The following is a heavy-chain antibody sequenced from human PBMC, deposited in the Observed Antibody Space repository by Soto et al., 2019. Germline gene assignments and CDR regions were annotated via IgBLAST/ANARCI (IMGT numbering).Heavy chain of an antibody. CDR1: GGSIGSYY. J-gene: IGHJ5*02. V-gene: IGHV4-59*12. CDR3: ATLPPRIVVSLLPIPT. Sequence: PSETLSLTCTVSGGSIGSYYWSWIRQPPGKGLEWIGYIYYSDSINYNPSLKSRVIISDDTSKNQFSLKLRSVTAADTAVYYCATLPPRIVVSLLPIPTSGQGILVTVSS. D-gene: IGHD2-21*01. CDR2: IYYSDSI.